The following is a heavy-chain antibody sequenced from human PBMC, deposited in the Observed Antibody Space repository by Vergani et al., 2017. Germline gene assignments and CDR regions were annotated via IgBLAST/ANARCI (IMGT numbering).Heavy chain of an antibody. D-gene: IGHD3-10*01. J-gene: IGHJ4*02. CDR3: AKDSAAYYGSGRHLDY. Sequence: QVQLVESGGGVVQPGGSLRLSCAASGFTFSSYGMHWVRQAPGKGLEWVAFIRYDGSNKYYADSVKGRFTISRDNSKNTLYLQMNSLRAEDTAVYYCAKDSAAYYGSGRHLDYWGPGTRVTVSS. CDR1: GFTFSSYG. CDR2: IRYDGSNK. V-gene: IGHV3-30*02.